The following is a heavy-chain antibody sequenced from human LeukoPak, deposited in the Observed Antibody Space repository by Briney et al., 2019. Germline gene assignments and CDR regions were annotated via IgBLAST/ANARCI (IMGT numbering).Heavy chain of an antibody. D-gene: IGHD2-8*01. CDR2: TYYRSKWYY. V-gene: IGHV6-1*01. J-gene: IGHJ4*02. CDR3: ARAGNGFHDY. CDR1: GDSVSSNTAT. Sequence: SQTLSVTCAISGDSVSSNTATWHWLRQSPSRGLEWLGRTYYRSKWYYDYAVSVKNRITINPDTSINQFSLQLKSVTPEDTAVYYCARAGNGFHDYWGQGALVTVSS.